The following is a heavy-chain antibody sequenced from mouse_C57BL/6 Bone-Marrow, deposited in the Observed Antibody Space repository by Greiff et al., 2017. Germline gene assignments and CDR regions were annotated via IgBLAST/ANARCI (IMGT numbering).Heavy chain of an antibody. V-gene: IGHV14-4*01. Sequence: EVQLQQSGAGLVRPGASVKLSCTASGFNIKDDYMHWVKQSPEQGLEWIGWIDPENGDTEYASKFQGKATITADTSSNTAYLQLSRLTSEDTAVYYCTSTIGFAYWGQGTLVTVSA. CDR2: IDPENGDT. CDR3: TSTIGFAY. D-gene: IGHD2-1*01. J-gene: IGHJ3*01. CDR1: GFNIKDDY.